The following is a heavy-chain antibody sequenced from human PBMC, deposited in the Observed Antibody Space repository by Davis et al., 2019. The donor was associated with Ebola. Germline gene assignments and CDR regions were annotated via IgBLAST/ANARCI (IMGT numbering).Heavy chain of an antibody. CDR2: INSDGSST. CDR1: GFTFSSYW. CDR3: ARATVVTPADY. J-gene: IGHJ4*02. V-gene: IGHV3-74*01. Sequence: PGGSLRLSCAASGFTFSSYWMHWVRQAPGKGLVWVSRINSDGSSTSYADSVKGRFTISRDNAKNTLYLQMNSLRAEDTAVYYCARATVVTPADYWGQGTLVTVSS. D-gene: IGHD4-23*01.